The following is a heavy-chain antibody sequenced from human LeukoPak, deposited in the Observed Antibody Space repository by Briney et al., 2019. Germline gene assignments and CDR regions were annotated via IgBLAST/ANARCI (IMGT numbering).Heavy chain of an antibody. CDR1: GGTFSSYA. D-gene: IGHD2-21*01. CDR3: GTDLGVDRAFFHVY. CDR2: IITIIGTA. J-gene: IGHJ4*02. Sequence: SVKVSCKASGGTFSSYAISWVRQAPGQGLEWMSGIITIIGTANYAQKFQGRVTITADKSTDTPYMELSSLRADDTAVYYCGTDLGVDRAFFHVYWGQGTLVTVSS. V-gene: IGHV1-69*06.